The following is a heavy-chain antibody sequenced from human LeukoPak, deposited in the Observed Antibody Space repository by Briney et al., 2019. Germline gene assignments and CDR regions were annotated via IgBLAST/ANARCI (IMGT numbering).Heavy chain of an antibody. CDR2: IDPNSGVT. D-gene: IGHD1-26*01. J-gene: IGHJ3*01. CDR1: GYTLTNNH. CDR3: ARELGINAFDV. Sequence: ASVKVSCKASGYTLTNNHLYWVRQAPGQGLERMGWIDPNSGVTNFAQNFQGRLTMTTDTSINTAYMELSMLTSDDTTVYYCARELGINAFDVWGQGTLVTVSS. V-gene: IGHV1-2*02.